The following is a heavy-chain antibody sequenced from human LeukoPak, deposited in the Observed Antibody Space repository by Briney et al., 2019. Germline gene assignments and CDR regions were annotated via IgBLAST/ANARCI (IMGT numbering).Heavy chain of an antibody. J-gene: IGHJ4*02. CDR2: INPNSGGT. CDR3: ARDQSSGWEIDY. D-gene: IGHD6-19*01. CDR1: GYTFTGYY. Sequence: ASVKVSCKASGYTFTGYYMHWERQAPGQGLEWMGWINPNSGGTNYAQKFQGRVTMTRDTSISTAYMELSRLRSDDTAVYYCARDQSSGWEIDYWGQGTLVTVSS. V-gene: IGHV1-2*02.